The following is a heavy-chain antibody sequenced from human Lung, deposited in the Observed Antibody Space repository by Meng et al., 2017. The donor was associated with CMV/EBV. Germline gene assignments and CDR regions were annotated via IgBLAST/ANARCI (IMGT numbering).Heavy chain of an antibody. Sequence: ASXXVSXKASGYTFTGYYMHWVRQAPGQGLEWMGWINPNSGGTNYAQKFQGRVTMTRDTSISTAYMELSRLRSDDTAVYYCARACSSTSCYPYYYYYYGMDVWXQGTXVTVSS. V-gene: IGHV1-2*02. D-gene: IGHD2-2*01. CDR2: INPNSGGT. CDR1: GYTFTGYY. J-gene: IGHJ6*02. CDR3: ARACSSTSCYPYYYYYYGMDV.